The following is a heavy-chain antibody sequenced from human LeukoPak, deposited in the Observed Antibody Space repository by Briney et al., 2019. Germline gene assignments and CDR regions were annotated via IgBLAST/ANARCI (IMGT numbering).Heavy chain of an antibody. CDR3: AKIKSIFGVVSRPFDH. Sequence: PGGSLRLSCVVSGFTFTNAWMTWVRQAPGKGLEWVGRIKSKTDGGTADYAPPVKGRFSISRDDSKNTLYLQMNSLRAGDTAVYYCAKIKSIFGVVSRPFDHWGQGTLVTVSS. D-gene: IGHD3-3*01. CDR1: GFTFTNAW. J-gene: IGHJ4*02. V-gene: IGHV3-15*01. CDR2: IKSKTDGGTA.